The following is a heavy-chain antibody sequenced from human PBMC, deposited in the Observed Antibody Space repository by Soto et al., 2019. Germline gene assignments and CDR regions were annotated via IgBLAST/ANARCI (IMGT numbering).Heavy chain of an antibody. J-gene: IGHJ3*02. Sequence: QVQLVQSGAEVKKPGASVKVSCKASGYTFTSYGISWVRQAPGQGLEWMGWISAYNGNTNYAQKLQGRVTMTTDASTSTAYMELRSLRSDATAVYYCARESSIVATMGDAFDIWGQGTMVTVSS. CDR1: GYTFTSYG. D-gene: IGHD5-12*01. V-gene: IGHV1-18*01. CDR3: ARESSIVATMGDAFDI. CDR2: ISAYNGNT.